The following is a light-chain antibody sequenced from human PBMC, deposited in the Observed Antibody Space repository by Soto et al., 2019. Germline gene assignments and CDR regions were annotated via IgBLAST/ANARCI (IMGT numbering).Light chain of an antibody. J-gene: IGKJ4*01. Sequence: EIVLTQSPGTLSLSPGERATLSCRASQSVSSSYLAWYQQKPGQAPRLLIYSASSRATGIPDRFSGSGSETDFTLTISRLEPEDFAVYYCQQYGSSPPTLTFGGGTKVEIK. CDR3: QQYGSSPPTLT. CDR2: SAS. V-gene: IGKV3-20*01. CDR1: QSVSSSY.